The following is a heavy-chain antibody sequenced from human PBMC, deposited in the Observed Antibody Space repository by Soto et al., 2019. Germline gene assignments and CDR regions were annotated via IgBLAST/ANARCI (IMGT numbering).Heavy chain of an antibody. D-gene: IGHD3-10*01. J-gene: IGHJ6*02. CDR1: GGSLSSISNHY. V-gene: IGHV4-61*01. CDR2: ISYSGST. CDR3: ATQGFGILRGLVDV. Sequence: QVQLQESGPGLVKPSETLSLTCTVSGGSLSSISNHYCSWIRQPPGKGLEWIGYISYSGSTSYNPSLKSRVIISVDTSKSQVSLNMASVAAAETGVYYCATQGFGILRGLVDVWGQGTTVTVSS.